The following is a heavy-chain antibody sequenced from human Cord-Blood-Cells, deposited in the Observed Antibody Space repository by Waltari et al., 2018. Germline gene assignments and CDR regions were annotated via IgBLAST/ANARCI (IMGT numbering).Heavy chain of an antibody. J-gene: IGHJ6*03. Sequence: QVQLVQSGAEVKKPGSSVKVSCKASGGTFSSYAISWVRQAPGQGLEWMGGIIPIFGTANYAQKFRGRVTITADESTSTAYMELSSLRSEDTAVYYCAGPTTVTSDYYYYYMDVWGKGTTVTVSS. CDR2: IIPIFGTA. CDR1: GGTFSSYA. CDR3: AGPTTVTSDYYYYYMDV. D-gene: IGHD4-4*01. V-gene: IGHV1-69*01.